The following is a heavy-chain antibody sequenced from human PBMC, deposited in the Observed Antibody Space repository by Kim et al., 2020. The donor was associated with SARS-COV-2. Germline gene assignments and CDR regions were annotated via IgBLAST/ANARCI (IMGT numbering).Heavy chain of an antibody. V-gene: IGHV3-30*03. D-gene: IGHD3-10*01. Sequence: GGSLRLSCAASGFTFGSYGMHWVRQAPGKGLEWVAVISYDGSNKYYADSVKGRFTISRDNSKNTLYLQMNSLRAEDTAVYYCATISATYGSGIRGGDYWGQGTLVTVSS. CDR3: ATISATYGSGIRGGDY. CDR2: ISYDGSNK. CDR1: GFTFGSYG. J-gene: IGHJ4*02.